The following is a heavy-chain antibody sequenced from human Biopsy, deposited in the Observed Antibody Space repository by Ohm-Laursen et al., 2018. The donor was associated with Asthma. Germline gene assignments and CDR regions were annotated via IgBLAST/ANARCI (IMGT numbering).Heavy chain of an antibody. V-gene: IGHV1-46*01. CDR3: ARIKIRIGAGTDRYFDL. CDR2: INPSGGST. CDR1: GYTFTGYY. D-gene: IGHD3-16*01. J-gene: IGHJ2*01. Sequence: ASVKVSCKASGYTFTGYYMHWVRQAPGQGLEWMGIINPSGGSTSYAQKFQGRVTMTRDTSVNTAFMVLSRLRSDDTAVYYCARIKIRIGAGTDRYFDLWGRGTLVTVSS.